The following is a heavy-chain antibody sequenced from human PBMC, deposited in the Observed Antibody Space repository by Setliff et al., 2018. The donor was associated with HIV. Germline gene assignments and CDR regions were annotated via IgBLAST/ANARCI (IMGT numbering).Heavy chain of an antibody. V-gene: IGHV4-31*03. CDR1: GGSISSGGYF. CDR2: IYYSGST. CDR3: ARGTAPRRGTNYGGNYPLDS. J-gene: IGHJ4*02. Sequence: LSLTCTVSGGSISSGGYFWSWIRQLPGKGLEWIGYIYYSGSTFYNPSLKSRVSISVDTAKNQFSLKLTSVTAADTAVYYCARGTAPRRGTNYGGNYPLDSWGQGTLVTVSS. D-gene: IGHD4-17*01.